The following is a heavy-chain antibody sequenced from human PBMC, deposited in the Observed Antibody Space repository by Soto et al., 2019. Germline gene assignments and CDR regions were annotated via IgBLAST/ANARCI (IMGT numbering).Heavy chain of an antibody. CDR2: IVVGSGNT. D-gene: IGHD6-19*01. V-gene: IGHV1-58*01. CDR3: AADRGSGWDFDY. J-gene: IGHJ4*02. CDR1: GFTFTSSA. Sequence: SVKVSCKASGFTFTSSAVQWVRQARGQRLEWIGWIVVGSGNTNYAQKFQERVTITSDMSTSTAYMELSSLSFEDTAVYYCAADRGSGWDFDYWGQGTLVTVSS.